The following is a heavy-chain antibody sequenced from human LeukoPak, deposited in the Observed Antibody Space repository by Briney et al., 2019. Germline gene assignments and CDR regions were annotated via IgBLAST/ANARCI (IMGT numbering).Heavy chain of an antibody. D-gene: IGHD2-2*01. CDR1: GFTFDDYA. CDR2: ISWNSGSI. V-gene: IGHV3-9*01. Sequence: PGRSLRLSCAASGFTFDDYAMHWVRQAPGKGLEWVSGISWNSGSIGYADSVKGRFTISRDNAKNSLYLQMNSLRAEDTALYYCAKDKGPAVIGYLGYWGQGTLVTVSS. CDR3: AKDKGPAVIGYLGY. J-gene: IGHJ4*02.